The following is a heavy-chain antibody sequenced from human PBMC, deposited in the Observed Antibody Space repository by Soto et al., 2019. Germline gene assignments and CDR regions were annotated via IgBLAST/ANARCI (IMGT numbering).Heavy chain of an antibody. D-gene: IGHD3-3*01. CDR2: INPSGGST. J-gene: IGHJ5*02. Sequence: ASVKVSCKASGYTFTSYYMHWVRQTPGQGLEWMGIINPSGGSTSYAQKFQGRVTMTRDTSTSTVYMELSSLRSEDTAVYYCARDSTNYDFWSGYSFDPWGQGTLVTSPQ. V-gene: IGHV1-46*01. CDR1: GYTFTSYY. CDR3: ARDSTNYDFWSGYSFDP.